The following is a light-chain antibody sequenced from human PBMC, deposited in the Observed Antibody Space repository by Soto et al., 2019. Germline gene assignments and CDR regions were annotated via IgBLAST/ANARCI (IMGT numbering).Light chain of an antibody. V-gene: IGKV3-15*01. CDR1: QSVSSD. CDR3: QQYNNWPRT. J-gene: IGKJ1*01. Sequence: EIVMTQSPATLSMFPGERATLSCRASQSVSSDLGWYQQKPGQAPRLLIHGAFIRAAGIPARFSGSGSGTDFTLTISSLQSEDFAVYYCQQYNNWPRTFGLGTKVDIK. CDR2: GAF.